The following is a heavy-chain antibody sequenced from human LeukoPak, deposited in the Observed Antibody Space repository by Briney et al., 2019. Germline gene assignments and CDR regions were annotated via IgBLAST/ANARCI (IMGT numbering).Heavy chain of an antibody. V-gene: IGHV1-69-2*01. Sequence: GASVKVSCKASGYTFTDYYMHWVQQAPGKGLEWMGRVDPEDGETIYAEKFQGRVTITADTSTDTAYMEVSSLRSEDTAVYYCARPPRVLGSVSLWYWDYFDYWGQGTLVTVSS. D-gene: IGHD2-15*01. J-gene: IGHJ4*02. CDR1: GYTFTDYY. CDR2: VDPEDGET. CDR3: ARPPRVLGSVSLWYWDYFDY.